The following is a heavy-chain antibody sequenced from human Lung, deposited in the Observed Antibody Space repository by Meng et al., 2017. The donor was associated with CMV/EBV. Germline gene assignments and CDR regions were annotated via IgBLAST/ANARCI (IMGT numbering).Heavy chain of an antibody. CDR1: GFTFDDYA. Sequence: GESXKISCAASGFTFDDYAMHWVRQAPGKGLEWVSLISCDGGSTYYADSVKGRFTISRDNNKNSLYLQMNSLRAEDTALYYCAKGLRYYYGMDVWGQGTTVTVSS. D-gene: IGHD6-19*01. J-gene: IGHJ6*02. CDR2: ISCDGGST. V-gene: IGHV3-43D*03. CDR3: AKGLRYYYGMDV.